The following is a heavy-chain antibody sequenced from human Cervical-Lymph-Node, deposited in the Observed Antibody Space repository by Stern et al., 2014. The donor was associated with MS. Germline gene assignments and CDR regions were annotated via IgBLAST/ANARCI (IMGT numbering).Heavy chain of an antibody. CDR2: IYYSGRT. J-gene: IGHJ5*02. V-gene: IGHV4-59*12. CDR3: AREGAGSTTFFDP. CDR1: GGSITPYY. D-gene: IGHD2-2*01. Sequence: QVQLQQSGPRLVKPSETLSLTCTVSGGSITPYYWSWIRQSPGRGLAWIGYIYYSGRTDYNPSLQSGVAISVDTSKNQFSLKLTDGTATDTAMYYCAREGAGSTTFFDPWGQGIQVTVSS.